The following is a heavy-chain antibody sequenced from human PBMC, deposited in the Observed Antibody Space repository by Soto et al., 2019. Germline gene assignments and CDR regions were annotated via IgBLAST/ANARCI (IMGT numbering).Heavy chain of an antibody. Sequence: LGESLKISCKGSGYSFTSYWIGWVRQMPGKGLEWMGIIYPGDSDTRYSPSFQGQVTISADKSISTAYLQWSSLKASDTAMYYCARHGSGSYLNPYYFDYWGQGTLVTSPQ. CDR1: GYSFTSYW. D-gene: IGHD1-26*01. CDR3: ARHGSGSYLNPYYFDY. V-gene: IGHV5-51*01. J-gene: IGHJ4*02. CDR2: IYPGDSDT.